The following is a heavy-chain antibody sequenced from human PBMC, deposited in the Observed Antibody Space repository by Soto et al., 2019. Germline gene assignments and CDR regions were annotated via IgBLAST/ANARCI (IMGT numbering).Heavy chain of an antibody. CDR1: GFSLSSLS. D-gene: IGHD5-18*01. CDR3: ARENSVQAWLHHFDH. V-gene: IGHV3-48*03. Sequence: SLRLSCEASGFSLSSLSMNWVRQAKGRGLEWVSYISDDGASIYYADSLKGRFTISRDNAKNSLSLQMNNLRAEDTAVYYCARENSVQAWLHHFDHWGLGTLVTVS. J-gene: IGHJ4*02. CDR2: ISDDGASI.